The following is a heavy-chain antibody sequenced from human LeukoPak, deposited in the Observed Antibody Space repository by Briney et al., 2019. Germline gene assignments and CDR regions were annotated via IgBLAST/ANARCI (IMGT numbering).Heavy chain of an antibody. D-gene: IGHD5-24*01. CDR1: GGSFSGYY. CDR3: ARDPQMATTTFDY. J-gene: IGHJ4*02. V-gene: IGHV4-34*01. CDR2: INHSGST. Sequence: SETLSLTCAVYGGSFSGYYWSWIRQPPGKGLEWIGEINHSGSTNYNPSLKSRVTISVDTSKNQFSLKLSSVTAADAAVYYCARDPQMATTTFDYWGQGTLVTVSS.